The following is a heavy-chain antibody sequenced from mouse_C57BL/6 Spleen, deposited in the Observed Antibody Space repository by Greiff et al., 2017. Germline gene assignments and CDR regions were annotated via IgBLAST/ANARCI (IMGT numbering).Heavy chain of an antibody. CDR2: IYPGDGDT. D-gene: IGHD2-1*01. CDR1: GYAFSSYW. V-gene: IGHV1-80*01. Sequence: QVQLQQSGAELVKPGASVKISCKASGYAFSSYWMNWVKQRPGKGLEWIGQIYPGDGDTNYNGKFKGKATLTGDKSSSTAYMQLSSLTSEDSAVYFCARGDYGKAMDYWGQGTSVTVSS. J-gene: IGHJ4*01. CDR3: ARGDYGKAMDY.